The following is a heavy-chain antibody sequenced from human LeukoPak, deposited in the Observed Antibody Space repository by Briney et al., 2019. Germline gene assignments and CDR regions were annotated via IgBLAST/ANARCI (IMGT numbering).Heavy chain of an antibody. CDR2: INHSGST. CDR1: GGSFSGYY. D-gene: IGHD1-26*01. CDR3: ARGEYSGSTYYFDY. V-gene: IGHV4-34*01. J-gene: IGHJ4*02. Sequence: PSETLSLTCAVYGGSFSGYYWSWIRQPPGKGLEWIGEINHSGSTNYNPSLRSRVTISVDTSKNQFSLKLSSVTAADTAVYYCARGEYSGSTYYFDYWGQGTLVTVSS.